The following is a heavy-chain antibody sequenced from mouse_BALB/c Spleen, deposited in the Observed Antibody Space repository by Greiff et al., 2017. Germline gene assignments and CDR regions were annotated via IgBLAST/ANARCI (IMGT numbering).Heavy chain of an antibody. J-gene: IGHJ2*01. CDR1: GYTFTSYW. D-gene: IGHD2-1*01. CDR3: ARSRGNYIFDY. CDR2: INPSTGYT. Sequence: VKLMESGAELAKPGASVKMSCKASGYTFTSYWMHWVKQRPGQGLEWIGYINPSTGYTEYNQKFKDKATLTADKSSSTAYMQLSSLTSEDSAVYYCARSRGNYIFDYWGQGTTLTVSS. V-gene: IGHV1-7*01.